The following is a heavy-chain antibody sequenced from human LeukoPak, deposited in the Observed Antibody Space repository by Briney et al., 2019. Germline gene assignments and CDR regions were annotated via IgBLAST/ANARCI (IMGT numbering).Heavy chain of an antibody. Sequence: SCKASGGTFSSYAMHWVRQAPGKGLEWVAVISYDGSNKYYADSVKGRFTISRDNSKNTLYLQMNSLRAEDTAVYYCARAEKDYSNYYYYYGMDVWGQGTTVTVSS. D-gene: IGHD4-4*01. V-gene: IGHV3-30-3*01. CDR1: GGTFSSYA. CDR3: ARAEKDYSNYYYYYGMDV. J-gene: IGHJ6*02. CDR2: ISYDGSNK.